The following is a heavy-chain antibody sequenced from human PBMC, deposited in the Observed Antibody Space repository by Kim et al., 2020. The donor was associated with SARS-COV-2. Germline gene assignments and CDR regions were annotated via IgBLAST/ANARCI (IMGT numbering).Heavy chain of an antibody. CDR3: ARGSYDSSGYYSHFDY. Sequence: GGSLRLSCAASGFTFSSYDMYWVRQATGKGLEWVSAIGTAGDTYYPGSMKGRFTISRENAKNSLYLQMNSLRAGDTAVYYCARGSYDSSGYYSHFDYWGQGTLVTVSS. V-gene: IGHV3-13*01. CDR2: IGTAGDT. J-gene: IGHJ4*02. CDR1: GFTFSSYD. D-gene: IGHD3-22*01.